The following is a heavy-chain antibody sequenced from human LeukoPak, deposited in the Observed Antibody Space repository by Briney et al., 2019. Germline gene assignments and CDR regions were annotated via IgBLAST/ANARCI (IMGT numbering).Heavy chain of an antibody. Sequence: PGGSLRLSCAASGFTFSSYVMTWVRQAPGKGLEWVSYISSSGSTIYYADSVKGRFTISRDNAKNSLYLQMNSLRAEDTAVYYCASLGYYGSGSYLWGQGTLVTVSS. CDR1: GFTFSSYV. CDR2: ISSSGSTI. J-gene: IGHJ4*02. CDR3: ASLGYYGSGSYL. V-gene: IGHV3-48*03. D-gene: IGHD3-10*01.